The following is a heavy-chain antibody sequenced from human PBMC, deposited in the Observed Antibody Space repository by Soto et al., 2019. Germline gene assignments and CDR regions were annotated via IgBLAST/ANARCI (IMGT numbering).Heavy chain of an antibody. Sequence: SVKVSCKASGGTFSSYAISWVRQAPGQGLEWMGGIIPIFGTANYAQKFQGRVTITADESTSTAYMELSSLRSEDTAVYYCARGLRDTAMALYGMDVWGQGTTVTVSS. CDR2: IIPIFGTA. CDR1: GGTFSSYA. CDR3: ARGLRDTAMALYGMDV. J-gene: IGHJ6*02. D-gene: IGHD5-18*01. V-gene: IGHV1-69*13.